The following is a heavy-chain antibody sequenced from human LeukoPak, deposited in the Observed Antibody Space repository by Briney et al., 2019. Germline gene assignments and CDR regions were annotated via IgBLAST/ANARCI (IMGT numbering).Heavy chain of an antibody. J-gene: IGHJ4*02. CDR2: IYSGGST. CDR3: AKERAARRVDY. Sequence: GGSLRLSCAASGFTVSSNYMSWVRQAPGKGLEWVSVIYSGGSTYYADSVKGRFTISRDNSKNTLYLQMNSLRAEDTAVYYCAKERAARRVDYWGQGTLVTVSS. D-gene: IGHD6-6*01. CDR1: GFTVSSNY. V-gene: IGHV3-53*01.